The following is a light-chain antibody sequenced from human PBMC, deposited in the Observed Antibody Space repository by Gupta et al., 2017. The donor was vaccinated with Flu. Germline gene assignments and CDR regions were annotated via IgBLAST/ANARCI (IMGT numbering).Light chain of an antibody. CDR2: AAS. J-gene: IGKJ3*01. CDR3: LQHKNYPFT. V-gene: IGKV1-17*01. Sequence: GDRVTITCRARQDIGDDLGWYQQKPGKAPRRLIYAASTLQSEVPSRFSGSGYGTEFTLTISSLQPEDFATYYCLQHKNYPFTFGPGTKV. CDR1: QDIGDD.